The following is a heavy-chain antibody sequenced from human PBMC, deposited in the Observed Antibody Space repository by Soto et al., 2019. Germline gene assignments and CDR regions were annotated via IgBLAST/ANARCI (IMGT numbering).Heavy chain of an antibody. CDR1: GGSFSGYY. CDR3: ARVRKYGVPHYYGMDV. Sequence: SETLSLTCAVYGGSFSGYYWSWIRQPPGKGLEWIGEINHSGSTNYNPSLKSRVTISVDTSKNQFSLKLSSVTAADTAVYYCARVRKYGVPHYYGMDVWGQGTKVTVSS. CDR2: INHSGST. J-gene: IGHJ6*02. D-gene: IGHD3-10*01. V-gene: IGHV4-34*01.